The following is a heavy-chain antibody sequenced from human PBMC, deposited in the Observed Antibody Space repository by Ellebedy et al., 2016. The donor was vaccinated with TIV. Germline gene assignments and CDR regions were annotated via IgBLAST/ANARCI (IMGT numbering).Heavy chain of an antibody. Sequence: ASVKVSXXASGYTFTSYDINWVRQATGQGLEWMGWMNPNSGNTGYAQKFQGRVTMTRNTSISTAYMELSSLRSEDTAVYYCAILSQGSYFDYWGQGTLVTVSS. CDR3: AILSQGSYFDY. J-gene: IGHJ4*02. CDR2: MNPNSGNT. CDR1: GYTFTSYD. D-gene: IGHD2-8*02. V-gene: IGHV1-8*01.